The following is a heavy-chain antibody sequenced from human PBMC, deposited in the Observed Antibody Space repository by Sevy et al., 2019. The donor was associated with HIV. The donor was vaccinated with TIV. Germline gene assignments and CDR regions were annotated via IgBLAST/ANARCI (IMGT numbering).Heavy chain of an antibody. D-gene: IGHD6-13*01. Sequence: GGSLRLSCAASGFTVSSNYMSWVRQAPGKGLEWVSVIYSGGSTNYADSVKGRFTISRDNSKNTLYLQMNSLRAEDTAVYYCARDGGKNSSRTFGLDYWGQGTLVTVSS. J-gene: IGHJ4*02. CDR1: GFTVSSNY. V-gene: IGHV3-53*01. CDR3: ARDGGKNSSRTFGLDY. CDR2: IYSGGST.